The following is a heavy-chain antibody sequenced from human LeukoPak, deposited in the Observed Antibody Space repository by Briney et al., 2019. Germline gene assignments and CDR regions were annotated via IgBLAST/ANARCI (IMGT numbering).Heavy chain of an antibody. Sequence: SVKVSCKASGGTFSSYAISWVRQAPGQGLEWMGRIIPILGIANYAQKFQGRVTITADKSTSTAYMEQSSLRSEDTAVYYCARELAIAVAGFDYWGQGTLVTVSS. CDR2: IIPILGIA. D-gene: IGHD6-19*01. CDR3: ARELAIAVAGFDY. CDR1: GGTFSSYA. V-gene: IGHV1-69*04. J-gene: IGHJ4*02.